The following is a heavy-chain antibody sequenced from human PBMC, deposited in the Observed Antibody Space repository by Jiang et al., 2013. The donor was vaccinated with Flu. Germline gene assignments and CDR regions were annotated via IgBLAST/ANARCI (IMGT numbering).Heavy chain of an antibody. J-gene: IGHJ6*02. Sequence: GAEVKKPGSSVKVSCKASGGTFSSYAISWVRQAPGQGLEWMGGIIPIFGTANYAQKFQGRVTITADESTSTAYMELSSLRSEDTAVYYCASAGMGDIVVVPAATDPGFPTYYYYGMDVWGQGTTVTVSS. D-gene: IGHD2-2*01. V-gene: IGHV1-69*01. CDR1: GGTFSSYA. CDR3: ASAGMGDIVVVPAATDPGFPTYYYYGMDV. CDR2: IIPIFGTA.